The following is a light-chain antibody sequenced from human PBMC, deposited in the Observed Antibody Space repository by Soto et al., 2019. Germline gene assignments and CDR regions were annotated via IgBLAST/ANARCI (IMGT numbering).Light chain of an antibody. CDR3: STWDDSLNEVV. J-gene: IGLJ3*02. Sequence: QSVLTQSPSVAETPGQSVSISCSGGSSNIGRNPVMWYQQIVGTAPRLLIYSIGQRPSGVPDRFSGSQSGTSASLAISGLQAEDEADYFCSTWDDSLNEVVFGGGTKLTVL. V-gene: IGLV1-44*01. CDR1: SSNIGRNP. CDR2: SIG.